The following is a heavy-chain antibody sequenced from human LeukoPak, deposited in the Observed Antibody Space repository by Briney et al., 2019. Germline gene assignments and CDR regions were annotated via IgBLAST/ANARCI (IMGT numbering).Heavy chain of an antibody. CDR3: ARESLEYSSSLGFDY. J-gene: IGHJ4*02. CDR2: INHNGNVN. D-gene: IGHD6-6*01. V-gene: IGHV3-7*01. CDR1: GFTFSSYW. Sequence: GGSLRLSCAASGFTFSSYWMNWARQAPGKGLEWVASINHNGNVNYYVDSVKGRFTISRDNAKNSLYLQMNSLRAEDTAVYYCARESLEYSSSLGFDYWGQGTLVTVSS.